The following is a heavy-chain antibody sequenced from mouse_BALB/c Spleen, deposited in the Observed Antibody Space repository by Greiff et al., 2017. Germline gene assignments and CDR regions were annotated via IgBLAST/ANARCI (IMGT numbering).Heavy chain of an antibody. J-gene: IGHJ4*01. CDR3: ARGVLYYAMDY. CDR2: IDPYNGGT. Sequence: EVQLQQSGPELGKPGASVKISCKASGYSFTGYNMYWVKQSHRKSLEWIGYIDPYNGGTSYNQKSKGKATLTVDKSSSTAYMHLNSLTSEDSAIYYCARGVLYYAMDYWGQGTSVTVSS. D-gene: IGHD2-14*01. CDR1: GYSFTGYN. V-gene: IGHV1S135*01.